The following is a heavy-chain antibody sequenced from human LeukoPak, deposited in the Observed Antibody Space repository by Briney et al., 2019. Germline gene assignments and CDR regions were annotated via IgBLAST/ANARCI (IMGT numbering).Heavy chain of an antibody. J-gene: IGHJ4*02. CDR3: AKGPGIAVAEVKFDY. CDR2: ISYDGSNK. D-gene: IGHD6-19*01. CDR1: GFTFSSYG. Sequence: GGSLRLSCAASGFTFSSYGMHWVRQAPGKGLEWVAVISYDGSNKYYADSVKGRFTISRDNSKNTLYLQMNSLRAEDTAVYYCAKGPGIAVAEVKFDYWGQGTLVTVSS. V-gene: IGHV3-30*18.